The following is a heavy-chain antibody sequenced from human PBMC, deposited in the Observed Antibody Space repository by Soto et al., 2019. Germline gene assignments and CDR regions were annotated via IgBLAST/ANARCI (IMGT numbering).Heavy chain of an antibody. V-gene: IGHV1-18*04. CDR2: ISAYSGDI. J-gene: IGHJ4*02. Sequence: QVQLVQSGAEVKEPGASVKVSCTASGYTFTNYGFSWVRQAPGQGLEWMGWISAYSGDIRSVQKFQGRVTMTTDTSTSTAYMELRSLISDDTAVYYCARAGGDNPRALDFWGQGTLVTVSP. CDR1: GYTFTNYG. D-gene: IGHD4-17*01. CDR3: ARAGGDNPRALDF.